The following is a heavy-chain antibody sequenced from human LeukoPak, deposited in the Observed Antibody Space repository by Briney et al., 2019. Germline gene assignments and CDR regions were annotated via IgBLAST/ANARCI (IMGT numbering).Heavy chain of an antibody. CDR3: ARGLGPHY. CDR2: ISHSGRTI. J-gene: IGHJ4*02. Sequence: PGGSLRLSCAASGFTFSNYELNWVRQAPGKGLEWVSYISHSGRTIYSADSVKGRFTISRDNAKNSLYLQMNSLRAGDTAVYYCARGLGPHYWGQGTLVTVSS. V-gene: IGHV3-48*03. D-gene: IGHD3-16*01. CDR1: GFTFSNYE.